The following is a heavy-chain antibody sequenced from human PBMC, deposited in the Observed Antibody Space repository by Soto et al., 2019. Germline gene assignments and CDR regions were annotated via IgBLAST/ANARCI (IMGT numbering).Heavy chain of an antibody. V-gene: IGHV1-24*01. CDR1: GYTLTELS. Sequence: ASVKVSCKVSGYTLTELSMHWVRQAPGKGLEWMGGFDPEDGETIYAQKFQGRVTMTEDTSTDTAYMELSSLRSEDTAVYYCAKSAFLAVAGSDLDYWGQGTLVTVSS. CDR3: AKSAFLAVAGSDLDY. J-gene: IGHJ4*02. CDR2: FDPEDGET. D-gene: IGHD6-19*01.